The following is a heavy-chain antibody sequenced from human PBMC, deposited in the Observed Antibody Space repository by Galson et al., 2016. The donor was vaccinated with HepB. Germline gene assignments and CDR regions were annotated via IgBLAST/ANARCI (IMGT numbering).Heavy chain of an antibody. CDR3: ARIRGATGTTVYGMDV. D-gene: IGHD1-1*01. Sequence: PALVKPTQTLTLTCTFSGFSLTTSGMFVSWIRQPPGKALEWLARIDWDDDKFYSTSLKTRLTISKDTSKNQVVLTMTNMDPVDTATYYCARIRGATGTTVYGMDVWGQGTTVTVS. CDR2: IDWDDDK. V-gene: IGHV2-70*17. CDR1: GFSLTTSGMF. J-gene: IGHJ6*02.